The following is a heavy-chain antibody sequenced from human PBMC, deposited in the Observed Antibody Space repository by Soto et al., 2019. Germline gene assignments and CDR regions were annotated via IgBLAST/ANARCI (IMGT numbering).Heavy chain of an antibody. D-gene: IGHD1-26*01. CDR1: GYTFANFG. Sequence: QVPLVQSGPEVMKPGASVKVSCTASGYTFANFGISWVRQAPGQGLEWMGWVSPYNGDTDYAQKFQGRVSMTTHTATGTAYMELRSLRSDDTAVYYCAREAGSGSNYPENLWAQGTLVTVSS. CDR3: AREAGSGSNYPENL. CDR2: VSPYNGDT. V-gene: IGHV1-18*01. J-gene: IGHJ1*01.